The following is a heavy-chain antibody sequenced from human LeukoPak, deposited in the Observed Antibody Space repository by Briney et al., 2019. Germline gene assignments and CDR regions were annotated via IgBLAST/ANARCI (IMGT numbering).Heavy chain of an antibody. CDR3: AKVAAMVYFDY. CDR1: GFTFSSYW. Sequence: GGSLRLSCAASGFTFSSYWMNWVRQAPGKGLVWVSRIASDGSSTTYADSVKGRFTISRDNSKNTLYLQMNSLRAEDTAVYYCAKVAAMVYFDYWGQGTLVTVSS. V-gene: IGHV3-74*01. J-gene: IGHJ4*02. CDR2: IASDGSST. D-gene: IGHD5-18*01.